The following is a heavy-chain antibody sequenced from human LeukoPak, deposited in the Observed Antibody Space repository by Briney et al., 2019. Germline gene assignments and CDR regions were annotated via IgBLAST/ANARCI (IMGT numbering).Heavy chain of an antibody. J-gene: IGHJ4*02. CDR3: ARARIAVAQLTDY. Sequence: GGSLRLSCAASGFTFSIYWMHWVRQAPGKGVVWVSRISSDGSSTDYADSVKGRFTISRDNAKNTLYLQMNSLRAEDTAVYYCARARIAVAQLTDYWGQGTLVTVSS. CDR2: ISSDGSST. CDR1: GFTFSIYW. D-gene: IGHD6-19*01. V-gene: IGHV3-74*01.